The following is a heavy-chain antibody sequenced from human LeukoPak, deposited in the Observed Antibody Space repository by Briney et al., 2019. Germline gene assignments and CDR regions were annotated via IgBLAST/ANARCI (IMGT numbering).Heavy chain of an antibody. CDR1: GGPISSHY. Sequence: SEPLSLTCTVSGGPISSHYWSWLRQPPGKGLEGIGYIYYSGSTNYNPSLKSRVTISLDTSKNQPSLKLSSETAADTAVYYCARDRDRSGYQPYWYFDLWGRGTLVTVSS. CDR2: IYYSGST. V-gene: IGHV4-59*11. D-gene: IGHD3-22*01. J-gene: IGHJ2*01. CDR3: ARDRDRSGYQPYWYFDL.